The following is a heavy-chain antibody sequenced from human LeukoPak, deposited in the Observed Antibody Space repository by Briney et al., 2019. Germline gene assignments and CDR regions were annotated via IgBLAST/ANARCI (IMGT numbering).Heavy chain of an antibody. CDR2: INPNSGGT. CDR1: GYPFTGYY. CDR3: ARDHYDYVWGSYSYYMDV. Sequence: ASVKVSCKASGYPFTGYYMNWVRQAPGQGLEWMGWINPNSGGTKYAQKFQGRVTMTRDTSISTAYMELSRLRSDDTAVYYCARDHYDYVWGSYSYYMDVWGKGTTVTVSS. V-gene: IGHV1-2*02. D-gene: IGHD3-16*01. J-gene: IGHJ6*03.